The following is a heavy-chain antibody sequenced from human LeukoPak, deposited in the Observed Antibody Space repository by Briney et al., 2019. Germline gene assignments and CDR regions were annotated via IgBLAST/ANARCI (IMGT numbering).Heavy chain of an antibody. CDR2: ISYAGSNE. Sequence: GGSLRLSCAPSGFTFSNYAMHWVRQAPGKGLEWVAVISYAGSNEHYADSVKGRFTISRDNSKNTLFLQMNSLRAEDTAVYYCAELGITMIGGVWGKGTTVTISS. D-gene: IGHD3-10*02. V-gene: IGHV3-30*04. CDR3: AELGITMIGGV. CDR1: GFTFSNYA. J-gene: IGHJ6*04.